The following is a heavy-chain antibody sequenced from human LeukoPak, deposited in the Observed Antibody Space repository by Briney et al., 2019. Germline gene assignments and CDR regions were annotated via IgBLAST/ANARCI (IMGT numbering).Heavy chain of an antibody. CDR1: GDSISTYL. Sequence: SETLSLTCTVSGDSISTYLWSWIRQAPGRGLEWIGYFYNSGDTKLNPSLKSRVITSVDTPKNQYSLKMSSLTTADTAVYFCARLGFYSGYFDHWGQGILVTVSS. J-gene: IGHJ4*02. CDR3: ARLGFYSGYFDH. CDR2: FYNSGDT. V-gene: IGHV4-59*01. D-gene: IGHD2-15*01.